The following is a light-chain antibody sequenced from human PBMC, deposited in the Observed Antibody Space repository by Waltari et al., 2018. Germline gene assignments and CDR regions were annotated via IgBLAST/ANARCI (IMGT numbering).Light chain of an antibody. CDR2: EAS. V-gene: IGKV1-5*03. J-gene: IGKJ1*01. CDR3: QHYDNRGT. Sequence: DIQMTRSPSTLSASVGDGVTITCRASQSISWSLAWYQQKPGKAPKLLIYEASTLDSGVPSRFSGSGSGTEFTLTISSLQPGDFATYYCQHYDNRGTFGHGTKVEVK. CDR1: QSISWS.